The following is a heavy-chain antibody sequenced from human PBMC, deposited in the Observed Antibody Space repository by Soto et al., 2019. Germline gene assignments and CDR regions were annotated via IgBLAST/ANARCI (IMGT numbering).Heavy chain of an antibody. CDR2: VYHSGST. Sequence: QLQLQESGSGLVKPSQTLSLTCAVSGGSISSGGYSWSWIRQPPGKGLEWIGYVYHSGSTYYNPSLKGRVTLAVDRSKNKFSLKLSSVTAADTAVYYCAAGGGLPRYYWGQGTLVTVSS. V-gene: IGHV4-30-2*01. CDR1: GGSISSGGYS. J-gene: IGHJ4*02. D-gene: IGHD5-12*01. CDR3: AAGGGLPRYY.